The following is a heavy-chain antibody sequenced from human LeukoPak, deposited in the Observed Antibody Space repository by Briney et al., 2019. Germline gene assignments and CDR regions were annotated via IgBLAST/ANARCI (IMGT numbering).Heavy chain of an antibody. J-gene: IGHJ4*02. Sequence: ASVKVSCKASGYTFTSYYMHWVRQAPGQGLEWMGIINPSGGSTSYAQKFQGRVTMTRNTSMSTVYMELSSLRSEDTAVYYCARDSARGGDSDYWGQGTLVTVSS. D-gene: IGHD4-17*01. CDR1: GYTFTSYY. CDR2: INPSGGST. V-gene: IGHV1-46*03. CDR3: ARDSARGGDSDY.